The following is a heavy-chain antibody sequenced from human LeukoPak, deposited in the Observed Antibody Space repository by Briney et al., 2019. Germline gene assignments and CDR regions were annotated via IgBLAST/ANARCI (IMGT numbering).Heavy chain of an antibody. D-gene: IGHD2-8*02. Sequence: GASVKVSCKASGYTFTGYYMHWVRQAPGQGLEWMGWINPNSGGTNYAQKFQGRVTMTRDTSISTASMELSRLRSEDTAVYYCARGPGPYYYYGMDVWGQGTTVTVSS. CDR2: INPNSGGT. CDR1: GYTFTGYY. CDR3: ARGPGPYYYYGMDV. V-gene: IGHV1-2*02. J-gene: IGHJ6*02.